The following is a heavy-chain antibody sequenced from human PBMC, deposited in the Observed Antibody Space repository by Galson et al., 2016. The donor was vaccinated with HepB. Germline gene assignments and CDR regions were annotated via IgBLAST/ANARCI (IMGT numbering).Heavy chain of an antibody. D-gene: IGHD3-22*01. Sequence: SGGSISSDYWSWVRQPPGKGLEWIGYISYSGTTKYNPSLKSRVTISIDRSKNHFSLKLSSVTAADTAVYYCARDSTHYYDTSGYYYGLYFYGMDVWGQGTTVTVSS. V-gene: IGHV4-59*01. CDR2: ISYSGTT. J-gene: IGHJ6*02. CDR3: ARDSTHYYDTSGYYYGLYFYGMDV. CDR1: GGSISSDY.